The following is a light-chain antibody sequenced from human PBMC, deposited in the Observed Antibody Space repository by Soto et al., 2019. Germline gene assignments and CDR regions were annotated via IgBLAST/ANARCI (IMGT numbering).Light chain of an antibody. CDR1: GSDVGGYDY. CDR3: SSYTSSSTYV. CDR2: EVT. J-gene: IGLJ1*01. V-gene: IGLV2-14*01. Sequence: SVLTQPASVSGSPGQSITISCTGTGSDVGGYDYVSWYQHHPGKAPKVMIYEVTNRPSGVSNRFSGSKSGNTASLTISGLLAEDEADYYCSSYTSSSTYVFGTGIKVTVL.